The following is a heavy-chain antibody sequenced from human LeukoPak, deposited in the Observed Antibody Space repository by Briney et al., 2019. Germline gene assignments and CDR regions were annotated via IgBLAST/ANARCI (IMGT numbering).Heavy chain of an antibody. CDR3: ARDTYDSSDYHFCYMDV. CDR2: IKQDGSET. CDR1: GFTFNIYW. V-gene: IGHV3-7*01. J-gene: IGHJ6*03. D-gene: IGHD3-22*01. Sequence: GGSLRLSCALSGFTFNIYWMSCVRQAPGKGLECVANIKQDGSETHDGDSVRGRFTISRDNANNSLYLRMNTLRAEDTALYCCARDTYDSSDYHFCYMDVWGKGTTVTVSS.